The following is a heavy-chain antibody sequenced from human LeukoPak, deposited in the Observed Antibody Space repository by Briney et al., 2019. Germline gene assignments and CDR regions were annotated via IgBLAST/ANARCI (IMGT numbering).Heavy chain of an antibody. V-gene: IGHV3-33*06. CDR2: IWSDGSNE. CDR1: GFSFSNYG. J-gene: IGHJ4*02. Sequence: GGSLRLSCAASGFSFSNYGMHWGRQAPGKGLEWVAVIWSDGSNEFYADSVKGRFTISRDNSKNTLYLQMNSRRADDTAVYYCAKGGDTSTWTFDHWGQGTLVTVSS. CDR3: AKGGDTSTWTFDH. D-gene: IGHD6-13*01.